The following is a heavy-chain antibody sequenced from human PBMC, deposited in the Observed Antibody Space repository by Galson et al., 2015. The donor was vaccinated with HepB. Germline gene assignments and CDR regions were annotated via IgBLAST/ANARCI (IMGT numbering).Heavy chain of an antibody. J-gene: IGHJ4*02. CDR1: GFTFSDYY. V-gene: IGHV3-11*01. D-gene: IGHD1-26*01. CDR3: ATGGIKNAIVGAPY. CDR2: ISSGGSTT. Sequence: SLRLSCAASGFTFSDYYMSWIRQSPGQGLEWLAYISSGGSTTYYEDSVKGRFTISRDNAKNSLFLQMNSLKAEDTALYYCATGGIKNAIVGAPYWGQGTLVTVSS.